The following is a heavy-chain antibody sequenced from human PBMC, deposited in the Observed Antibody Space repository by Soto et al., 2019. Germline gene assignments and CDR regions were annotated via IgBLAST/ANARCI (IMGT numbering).Heavy chain of an antibody. D-gene: IGHD3-16*01. Sequence: VPLVQSGAEVKKPGSSVKVSCKASGGTFSDYGISWVRQAPGQGLEWMGGIIPVFGTTNYAQRFQGRVTISADESTGTVYMQLSSLRSDDTAVFYCASPWGTSDDAFTIWGQGTLVTVSS. CDR1: GGTFSDYG. CDR3: ASPWGTSDDAFTI. J-gene: IGHJ3*02. V-gene: IGHV1-69*01. CDR2: IIPVFGTT.